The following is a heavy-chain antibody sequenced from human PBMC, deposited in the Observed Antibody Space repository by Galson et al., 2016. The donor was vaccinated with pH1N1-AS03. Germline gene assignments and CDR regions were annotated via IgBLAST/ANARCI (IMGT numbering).Heavy chain of an antibody. D-gene: IGHD1-26*01. CDR3: ARDLYSGSYYEDY. CDR1: GFILSSYW. V-gene: IGHV3-7*01. Sequence: SLRLSCAASGFILSSYWMSWVRQAPGKGLEWVANINQDGSVKNYVGSVKGRFTISRDDAKNSLHLQMNSLRAEDTALYYCARDLYSGSYYEDYWGHGTLVTVSS. CDR2: INQDGSVK. J-gene: IGHJ4*01.